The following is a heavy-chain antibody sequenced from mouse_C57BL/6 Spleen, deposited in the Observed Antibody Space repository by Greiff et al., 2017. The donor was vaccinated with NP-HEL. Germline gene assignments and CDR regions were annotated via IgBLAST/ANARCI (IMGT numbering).Heavy chain of an antibody. CDR1: GFSLTSYG. CDR3: ARNFGANWAGMDY. Sequence: QVQLQQSGPGLVQPSQSLSITCTVSGFSLTSYGVHWVRQSPGKGLEWLGVIWSGGSTDYNAAFISRLSISKDNSKSQVFFKINSLQADDTAIYYCARNFGANWAGMDYWGQGTSVTVSS. CDR2: IWSGGST. J-gene: IGHJ4*01. V-gene: IGHV2-2*01. D-gene: IGHD4-1*02.